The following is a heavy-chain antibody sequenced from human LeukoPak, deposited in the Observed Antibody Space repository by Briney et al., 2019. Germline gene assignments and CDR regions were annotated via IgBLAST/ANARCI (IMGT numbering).Heavy chain of an antibody. CDR1: GGTFSSYA. CDR2: IIPIFGTA. CDR3: ARVQIRNYYDSSGYLDY. Sequence: SVKVSCKASGGTFSSYAISWVRQAPGQGLEWMGGIIPIFGTANYAQKFQGRVTITADKSTSTAYMELSSLRSEDTAVYYCARVQIRNYYDSSGYLDYWGQGTLVTVSS. D-gene: IGHD3-22*01. J-gene: IGHJ4*02. V-gene: IGHV1-69*06.